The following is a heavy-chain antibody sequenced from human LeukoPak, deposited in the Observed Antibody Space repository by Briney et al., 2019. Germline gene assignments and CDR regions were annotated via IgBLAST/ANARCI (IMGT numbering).Heavy chain of an antibody. CDR1: GFTFSSYW. V-gene: IGHV3-7*05. Sequence: GGSLRLSCAASGFTFSSYWMSWVRQAPGKGLEWVANIKQDGSEKYYVDSVKGRFTISRDNAKNSLYLQMNSLRAEDTAVYCCARDHRYSSILEVYYYYGMDVWGQGTTVTVSS. J-gene: IGHJ6*02. CDR2: IKQDGSEK. D-gene: IGHD6-13*01. CDR3: ARDHRYSSILEVYYYYGMDV.